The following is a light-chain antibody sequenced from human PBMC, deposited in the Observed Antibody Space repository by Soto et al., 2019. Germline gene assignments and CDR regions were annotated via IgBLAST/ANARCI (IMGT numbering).Light chain of an antibody. Sequence: QSVLTQPPSVSGAPGQRVTISCTGSSSNIGAGYDVHWYQQLPGTAPKLLIYGNSNRPSGVPDRFSGSKSGTSASLAITGLQAEDEADYYCQSYDSSLSAQVFGGGTKLTVL. CDR2: GNS. CDR3: QSYDSSLSAQV. V-gene: IGLV1-40*01. J-gene: IGLJ2*01. CDR1: SSNIGAGYD.